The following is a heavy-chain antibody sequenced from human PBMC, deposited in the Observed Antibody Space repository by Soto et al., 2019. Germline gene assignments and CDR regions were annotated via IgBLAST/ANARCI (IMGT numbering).Heavy chain of an antibody. CDR1: GGTFSSYA. CDR2: IIPIFGTA. Sequence: SVKVSCKASGGTFSSYAISWVRQAPGQGLEWMGGIIPIFGTANYAQKFQGRVTITADESTSTAYMELSSLRSEDTAVYYCARGTGLAATRNWFDPWGQGTLGTVSS. CDR3: ARGTGLAATRNWFDP. D-gene: IGHD2-15*01. J-gene: IGHJ5*02. V-gene: IGHV1-69*13.